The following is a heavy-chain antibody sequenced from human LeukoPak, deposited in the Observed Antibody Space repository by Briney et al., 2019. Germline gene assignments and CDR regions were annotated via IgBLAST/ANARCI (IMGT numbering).Heavy chain of an antibody. J-gene: IGHJ4*02. D-gene: IGHD1-1*01. CDR2: IIPIFGTA. CDR1: GGTFSSYA. Sequence: SVKVSCKASGGTFSSYAISWVRQAPGQGLEWMGGIIPIFGTANYAQKFQGRVTITADKSTSTAYMELSSLRSDDTAVYYCARLMAPIGKRSTPFDYWGQGTLVTVSS. CDR3: ARLMAPIGKRSTPFDY. V-gene: IGHV1-69*06.